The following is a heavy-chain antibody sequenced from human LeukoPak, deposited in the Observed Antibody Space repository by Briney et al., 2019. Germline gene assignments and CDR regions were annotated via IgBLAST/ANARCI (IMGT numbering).Heavy chain of an antibody. CDR3: ARDLGVTGTIDY. CDR1: GGSISSYY. D-gene: IGHD1-20*01. Sequence: PLETLSLTCTVSGGSISSYYWSWLRQPPGKGLEWIGYIYYSGSTNYNPSLKSRVTISVDTSKNQFSLKLSSVTAADTAVYYCARDLGVTGTIDYWGQGTLVTVSS. J-gene: IGHJ4*02. V-gene: IGHV4-59*01. CDR2: IYYSGST.